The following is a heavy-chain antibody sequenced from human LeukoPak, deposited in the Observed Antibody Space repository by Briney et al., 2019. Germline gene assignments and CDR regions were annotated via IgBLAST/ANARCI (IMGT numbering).Heavy chain of an antibody. Sequence: GGSLRLSCAASGFTFSSYGMHWVRQAPGKGLEWVAVISYDGSNKYYADSVKGRFTISRDNSKNTLYLQMNSQRAEDTAVYYCARELYNWNVPNFDYWGQGTLVTVSS. CDR1: GFTFSSYG. J-gene: IGHJ4*02. CDR2: ISYDGSNK. CDR3: ARELYNWNVPNFDY. V-gene: IGHV3-30*03. D-gene: IGHD1-1*01.